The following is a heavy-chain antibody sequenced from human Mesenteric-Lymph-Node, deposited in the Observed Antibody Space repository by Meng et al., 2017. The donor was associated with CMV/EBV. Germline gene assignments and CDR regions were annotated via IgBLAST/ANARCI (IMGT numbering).Heavy chain of an antibody. CDR2: IYWDDDK. CDR1: GFSLSTSGVG. Sequence: QITLKESGPTLVKPTQTLTLICTFSGFSLSTSGVGVGWIRQPPGKALEWLALIYWDDDKRYSPSLKSRLTITKDTSKNQVVLTMTNMDPVDTATYYCAHSSGIAAAGPFYFDYWGQGTLVTVSS. D-gene: IGHD6-13*01. CDR3: AHSSGIAAAGPFYFDY. J-gene: IGHJ4*02. V-gene: IGHV2-5*02.